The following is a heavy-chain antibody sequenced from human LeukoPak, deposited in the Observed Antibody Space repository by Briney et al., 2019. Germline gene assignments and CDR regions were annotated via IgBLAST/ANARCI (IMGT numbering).Heavy chain of an antibody. CDR2: IYTSGST. CDR1: GGSISSYY. V-gene: IGHV4-4*09. D-gene: IGHD1-26*01. J-gene: IGHJ3*02. Sequence: PSETLSLTCTVSGGSISSYYWSWIRQPPGKGLEWIGYIYTSGSTNYNPSLKSRVTISVDTSKNQFSLKLSSVTAADTAVYYCARQVGAFLDAFDTWGQGTMVTVSS. CDR3: ARQVGAFLDAFDT.